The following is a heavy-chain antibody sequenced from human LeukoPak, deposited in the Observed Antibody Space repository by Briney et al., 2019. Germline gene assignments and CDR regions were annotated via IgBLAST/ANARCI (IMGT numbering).Heavy chain of an antibody. J-gene: IGHJ3*02. D-gene: IGHD3-22*01. V-gene: IGHV4-59*08. Sequence: KPSETLSLTCTVSGGSISSYYWSWIRQLPGKGLEWIGYIYYSGSTNYNPSLKSRVTISVDTSKNQFSLKLSSVTAADTAVYYCARLLFKADSRHFSLFDIWGQGTMVTVSS. CDR2: IYYSGST. CDR3: ARLLFKADSRHFSLFDI. CDR1: GGSISSYY.